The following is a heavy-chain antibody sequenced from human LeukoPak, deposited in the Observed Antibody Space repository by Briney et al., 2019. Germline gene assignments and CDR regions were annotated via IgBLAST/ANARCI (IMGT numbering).Heavy chain of an antibody. CDR2: IYYSGSS. CDR1: GGVISSSSYY. Sequence: SETLSLTCSVSGGVISSSSYYWGWIRQPPGKGLEWISDIYYSGSSYYDPSLKSRVAISIDTSKNQFSLRLSPVTAADSATYYCARRRYYDSTGYLDWGQGTLVTVSS. J-gene: IGHJ1*01. CDR3: ARRRYYDSTGYLD. D-gene: IGHD3-22*01. V-gene: IGHV4-39*01.